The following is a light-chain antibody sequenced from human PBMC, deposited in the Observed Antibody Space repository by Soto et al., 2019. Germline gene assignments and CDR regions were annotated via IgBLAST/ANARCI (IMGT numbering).Light chain of an antibody. Sequence: QSALTQPASVSGSPGQSITISCTGTSSDVGSYNYVSWYQQHPGKAPKLMIYEVSNRPSGVSDRFSGSKSGNTASLTISGLQAEDEADYYCNSHTSGDFRVFGTGTKLTVL. CDR1: SSDVGSYNY. J-gene: IGLJ1*01. CDR2: EVS. V-gene: IGLV2-14*01. CDR3: NSHTSGDFRV.